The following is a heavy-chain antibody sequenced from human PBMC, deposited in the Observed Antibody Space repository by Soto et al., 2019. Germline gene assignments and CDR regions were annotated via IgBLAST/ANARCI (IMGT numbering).Heavy chain of an antibody. V-gene: IGHV1-46*01. CDR3: ARDYSSSSSYYGMDV. D-gene: IGHD6-6*01. CDR2: INPSGGST. CDR1: GYTFTSSY. J-gene: IGHJ6*02. Sequence: ASVKVSCKASGYTFTSSYMHWVRQAPGQGLEWTGIINPSGGSTSYAQKFQGRVTMTRDTSTSTVYMELSSLRSEDTAVYYCARDYSSSSSYYGMDVWGQGTTVTVSS.